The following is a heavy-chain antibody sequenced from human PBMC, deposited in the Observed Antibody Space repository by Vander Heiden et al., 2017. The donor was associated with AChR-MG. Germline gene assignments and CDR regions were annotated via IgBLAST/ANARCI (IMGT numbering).Heavy chain of an antibody. D-gene: IGHD4-4*01. CDR3: TTVVSHYDNFDD. J-gene: IGHJ4*02. CDR1: GFTFPNAW. CDR2: IKSKIHGGAI. V-gene: IGHV3-15*01. Sequence: EVQLVESGGGLVKPGGSLRLSCAASGFTFPNAWMSWVRQAPGKGLEWVGRIKSKIHGGAIDYAAPVKGRFTISRDDSKATLYLQMNRLKAEDTAVYYCTTVVSHYDNFDDWGQGTLVTVSS.